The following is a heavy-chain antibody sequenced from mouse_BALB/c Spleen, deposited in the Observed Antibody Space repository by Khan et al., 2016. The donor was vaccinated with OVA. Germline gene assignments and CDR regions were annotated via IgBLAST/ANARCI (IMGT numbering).Heavy chain of an antibody. CDR2: IWSDGST. J-gene: IGHJ4*01. V-gene: IGHV2-6-1*01. CDR1: GFSLTSYG. CDR3: ARHDGYANYYAMDY. Sequence: VQLQESGPGLVAPSQSLSLTCTISGFSLTSYGVPWVRQPPGKGLEWLVVIWSDGSTTYNSALKSRLSISKDNSKSQVFLKMNSLQTADTAMYYCARHDGYANYYAMDYWGQGTLVTVSA. D-gene: IGHD2-3*01.